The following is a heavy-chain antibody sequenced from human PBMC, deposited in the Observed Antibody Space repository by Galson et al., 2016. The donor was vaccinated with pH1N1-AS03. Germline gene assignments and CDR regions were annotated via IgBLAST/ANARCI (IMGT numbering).Heavy chain of an antibody. CDR2: VSDTGRT. CDR3: VRDSVGPTNKNAFDV. D-gene: IGHD1-26*01. CDR1: GASISRSY. Sequence: ETLSLTCSVSGASISRSYWGWVRQPPGKGLEWIGYVSDTGRTKYNSSLESLVSMSVDTSTNQFSLKVGSVTAADTAVYYCVRDSVGPTNKNAFDVWGQGTMVIVS. J-gene: IGHJ3*01. V-gene: IGHV4-59*01.